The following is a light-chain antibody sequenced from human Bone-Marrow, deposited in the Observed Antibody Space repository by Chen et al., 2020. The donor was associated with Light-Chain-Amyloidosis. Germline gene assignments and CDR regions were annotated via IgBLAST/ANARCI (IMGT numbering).Light chain of an antibody. V-gene: IGLV1-40*01. Sequence: QSVLTQSPSVSGAPGQRVTISCTGSTSNIGAGYGVHWYQQVPGTAPKLLIYGNTNRPSGVPDRFSASKSGTSASLAITGLQAEDEADYYCQSSDSGLSSSVFGGGTKLTVL. J-gene: IGLJ2*01. CDR2: GNT. CDR1: TSNIGAGYG. CDR3: QSSDSGLSSSV.